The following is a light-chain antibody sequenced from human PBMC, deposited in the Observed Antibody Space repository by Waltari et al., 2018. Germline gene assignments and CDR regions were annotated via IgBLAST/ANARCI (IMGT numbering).Light chain of an antibody. CDR3: QVWDPNSDHLVV. CDR2: YDS. CDR1: DIGRTN. Sequence: SYVLTQAPSVSVAPGQTATITCGGNDIGRTNVHWYQQKPGQAPIVVIYYDSDRPSGSPGRFSGSNSENTATLTISRVEAGDEADYFCQVWDPNSDHLVVFGGGTKLTVL. V-gene: IGLV3-21*04. J-gene: IGLJ2*01.